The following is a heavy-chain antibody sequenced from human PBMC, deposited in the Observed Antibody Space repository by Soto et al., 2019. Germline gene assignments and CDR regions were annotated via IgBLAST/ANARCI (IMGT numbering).Heavy chain of an antibody. J-gene: IGHJ6*02. CDR2: IYYSGST. Sequence: SETLSLTCTVSGGSISSSSYYWGWIRQPPGKGLEWIGSIYYSGSTYYNPSLKSRVTISVDTSKNQFSLKLSSVTAADTAVYYCARLMVTTNLYYYYGMDVWGQGTTVTVSS. CDR1: GGSISSSSYY. V-gene: IGHV4-39*01. D-gene: IGHD4-17*01. CDR3: ARLMVTTNLYYYYGMDV.